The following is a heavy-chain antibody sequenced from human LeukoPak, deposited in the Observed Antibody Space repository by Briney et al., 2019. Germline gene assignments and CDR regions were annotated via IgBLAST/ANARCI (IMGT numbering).Heavy chain of an antibody. Sequence: SETLSLTCAVSGYSISSGYFWGWVRQPPGKGLEWIGSIFHSGSTYYNPPLKSRVTISVDTSKNQFSLKLSSVTAADTAVYYCARAVSGTPDYWGQGTLVTVSS. CDR1: GYSISSGYF. CDR3: ARAVSGTPDY. J-gene: IGHJ4*02. D-gene: IGHD6-19*01. V-gene: IGHV4-38-2*01. CDR2: IFHSGST.